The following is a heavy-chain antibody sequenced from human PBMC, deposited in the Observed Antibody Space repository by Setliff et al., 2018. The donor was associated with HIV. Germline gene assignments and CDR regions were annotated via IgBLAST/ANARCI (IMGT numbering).Heavy chain of an antibody. CDR2: IYYSGRT. D-gene: IGHD3-22*01. Sequence: SETLSLTCTVSGYSISSGYYWGWIRQPPGKGLEWIGSIYYSGRTYYNPSLKSRVTISVDTSKNQFSLKLSSVTAAGTAVYYCARVGWDYYDSSGVGEFDYWGQGTLVTVSS. CDR3: ARVGWDYYDSSGVGEFDY. V-gene: IGHV4-38-2*02. CDR1: GYSISSGYY. J-gene: IGHJ4*02.